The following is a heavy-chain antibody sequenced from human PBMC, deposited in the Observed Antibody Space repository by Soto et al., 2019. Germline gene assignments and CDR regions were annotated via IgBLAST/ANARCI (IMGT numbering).Heavy chain of an antibody. J-gene: IGHJ5*02. Sequence: SSTXSLTWSFAVGSIESGSRSGNWIRQSAGSVLEWIGFVYYSGTTYYNPALSSRVTISVDRAKSQFSLQMRSVTAADTAVYLCARGIFGYDDAIYTSTETCLDTWRQGTLVTVSS. CDR2: VYYSGTT. CDR1: VGSIESGSRS. CDR3: ARGIFGYDDAIYTSTETCLDT. V-gene: IGHV4-30-2*06. D-gene: IGHD3-22*01.